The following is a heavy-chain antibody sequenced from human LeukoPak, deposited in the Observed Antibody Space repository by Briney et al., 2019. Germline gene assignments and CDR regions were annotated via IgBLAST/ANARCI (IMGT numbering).Heavy chain of an antibody. V-gene: IGHV4-30-4*01. J-gene: IGHJ5*02. CDR2: IYYSGST. Sequence: LRLSCAASGFTFSSYAMHWVRQPPGKGLEWIEYIYYSGSTYYNPSLKSRVTISVDTSKNQFSLKLSSVTAADTAVYYCAREGGRYCSGGSCYLRWFDPWGQGTLVTVSS. CDR3: AREGGRYCSGGSCYLRWFDP. CDR1: GFTFSSYAMH. D-gene: IGHD2-15*01.